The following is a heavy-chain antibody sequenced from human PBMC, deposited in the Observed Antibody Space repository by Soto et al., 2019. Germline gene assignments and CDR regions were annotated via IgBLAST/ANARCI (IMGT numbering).Heavy chain of an antibody. CDR1: GVSFSNYS. J-gene: IGHJ4*02. V-gene: IGHV3-21*06. Sequence: GSLRLSCVVSGVSFSNYSMNWVRQAPGKGLEWVSLITETSEYKYYAGSVKGRFTVSRDNAKNSLYLQMNSLTVEDTAVYYCARSGELLQTFDSWGQGTLVTVSS. CDR2: ITETSEYK. D-gene: IGHD1-7*01. CDR3: ARSGELLQTFDS.